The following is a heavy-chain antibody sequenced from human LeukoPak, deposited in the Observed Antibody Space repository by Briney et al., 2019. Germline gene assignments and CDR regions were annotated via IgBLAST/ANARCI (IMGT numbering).Heavy chain of an antibody. CDR3: ARRDSSGWYYFDY. CDR1: GFTFSSYW. V-gene: IGHV3-7*01. J-gene: IGHJ4*02. CDR2: IKRDGSEE. D-gene: IGHD6-19*01. Sequence: GGPLRLSCAASGFTFSSYWMTWVRQAPGKGLEWVANIKRDGSEEFYVDSAKGRFTISRDNAKNSLYLQMNSLRAEDTAVYYCARRDSSGWYYFDYWGQGTLVTVSS.